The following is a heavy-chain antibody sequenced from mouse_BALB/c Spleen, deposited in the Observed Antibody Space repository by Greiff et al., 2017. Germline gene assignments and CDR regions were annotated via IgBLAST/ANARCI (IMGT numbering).Heavy chain of an antibody. J-gene: IGHJ2*01. D-gene: IGHD1-1*01. V-gene: IGHV5-6-5*01. CDR1: GFTFSSYA. CDR2: ISSGGST. Sequence: EVNVVESGGGLVKPGGSLKLSCAASGFTFSSYAMSWVRQTPEKRLEWVASISSGGSTYYPDSVKGRFTISRDNARNILYLQMSSLRSEDTAMYYCARDYGSSCYFDYWGQGTTLTVSS. CDR3: ARDYGSSCYFDY.